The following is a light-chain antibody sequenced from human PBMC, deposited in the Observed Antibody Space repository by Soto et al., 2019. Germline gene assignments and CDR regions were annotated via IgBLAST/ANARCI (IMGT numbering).Light chain of an antibody. CDR1: SSDVGSYNR. J-gene: IGLJ3*02. CDR2: EVS. V-gene: IGLV2-18*02. CDR3: TSYTNSDSWV. Sequence: QSALTQPPSVSGSPGQSVTISCTGTSSDVGSYNRVSWYQQPPGTAPQLIIPEVSNRPSGISDRFSGSKSGNMASLTISGLQAEDEADYYCTSYTNSDSWVFGGGTKLTVL.